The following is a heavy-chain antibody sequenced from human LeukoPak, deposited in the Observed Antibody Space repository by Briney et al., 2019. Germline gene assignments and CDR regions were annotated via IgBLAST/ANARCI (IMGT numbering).Heavy chain of an antibody. Sequence: GGSLRLSCAASGFTFSNAWMSWVRQAPGKGLEWVGRIKSKTDGGTTDYAAPVKGRFTISRDDSKNTLYLQMNSLKTEDTAVYYCTTDPSTFISSWYAGGFDYWGQGTLVTVSS. CDR2: IKSKTDGGTT. J-gene: IGHJ4*02. V-gene: IGHV3-15*01. CDR3: TTDPSTFISSWYAGGFDY. CDR1: GFTFSNAW. D-gene: IGHD6-13*01.